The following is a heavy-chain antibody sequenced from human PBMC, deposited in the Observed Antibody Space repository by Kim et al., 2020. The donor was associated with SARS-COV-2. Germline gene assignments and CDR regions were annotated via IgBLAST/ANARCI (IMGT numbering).Heavy chain of an antibody. CDR1: GGSITSSSYY. Sequence: SETLSLTCTVSGGSITSSSYYWGWVRQPPGKGLEWIGSIYYSGSTDYNPSLKSRVTISVDTSKKQFSLRLSSVTAADTAVYHCAREHKDYYDSSNYYYPSWFDTWGQGTQVTVSS. D-gene: IGHD3-22*01. V-gene: IGHV4-39*07. J-gene: IGHJ5*02. CDR3: AREHKDYYDSSNYYYPSWFDT. CDR2: IYYSGST.